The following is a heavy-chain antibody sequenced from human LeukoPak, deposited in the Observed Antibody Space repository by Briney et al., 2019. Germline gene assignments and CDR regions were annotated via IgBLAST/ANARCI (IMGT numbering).Heavy chain of an antibody. D-gene: IGHD6-13*01. V-gene: IGHV1-18*01. Sequence: ASVKVSCKASGYTFTSYGISWVRQAPGQGLEWMGWISAYNGNTNYAQKFQGRVTMTRNTSISTAYMELSSLRSEDTAVYYCARGQQPRSLDAFDIWGQGTMVTVSS. CDR1: GYTFTSYG. J-gene: IGHJ3*02. CDR3: ARGQQPRSLDAFDI. CDR2: ISAYNGNT.